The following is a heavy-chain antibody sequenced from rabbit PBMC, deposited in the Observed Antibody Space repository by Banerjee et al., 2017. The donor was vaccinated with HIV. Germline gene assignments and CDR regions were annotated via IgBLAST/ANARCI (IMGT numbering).Heavy chain of an antibody. Sequence: QEQLVESGGGLVTPGGNLTLTCTASGFDISTYYMYWVRQAPGKGLEWIACIYAGSGGSTYFASWAKGRFTISKTSSTVTLQMTSLTAADTATYFCARDVGDVDDDYFGLWGQGTLVTVS. CDR2: IYAGSGGST. CDR1: GFDISTYY. CDR3: ARDVGDVDDDYFGL. J-gene: IGHJ4*01. D-gene: IGHD2-1*01. V-gene: IGHV1S45*01.